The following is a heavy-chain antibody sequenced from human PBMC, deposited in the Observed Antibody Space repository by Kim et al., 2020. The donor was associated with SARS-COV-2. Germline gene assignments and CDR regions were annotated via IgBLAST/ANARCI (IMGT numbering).Heavy chain of an antibody. D-gene: IGHD6-6*01. Sequence: GGSLRLSCAASGFTFSSYWMSWVRQAPGKGLEWVANIKQDGSEKYYVDSVKGRFTISTDNAKNSLYLQMNSLRAEDTAVYYCARGGTYSSSSEVDYWGQGTLVTVSS. CDR3: ARGGTYSSSSEVDY. CDR2: IKQDGSEK. CDR1: GFTFSSYW. J-gene: IGHJ4*02. V-gene: IGHV3-7*01.